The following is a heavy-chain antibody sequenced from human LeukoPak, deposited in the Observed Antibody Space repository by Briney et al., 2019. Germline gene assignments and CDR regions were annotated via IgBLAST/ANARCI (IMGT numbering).Heavy chain of an antibody. CDR1: GGFISSYY. CDR2: IYYSGST. V-gene: IGHV4-59*01. CDR3: ARGYNAAENFDY. D-gene: IGHD1-1*01. Sequence: SETLSLTCTVSGGFISSYYWSWIRQPPGKGLEWIGYIYYSGSTNYNPSLKSRVTISVDTSKNQFSLKLSSVTAADTAVYYCARGYNAAENFDYWGQGTLVTVSS. J-gene: IGHJ4*02.